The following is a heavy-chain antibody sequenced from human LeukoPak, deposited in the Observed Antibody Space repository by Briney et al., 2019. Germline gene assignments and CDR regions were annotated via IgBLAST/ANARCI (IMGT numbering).Heavy chain of an antibody. CDR2: INHSGST. CDR1: GGSFSGYY. V-gene: IGHV4-34*01. D-gene: IGHD3-22*01. Sequence: KPSETLSLTCAVYGGSFSGYYWSWIRQPPGKGLEWIGVINHSGSTNYNPSPKSRVTISVDTSKNQFSLKLSSVTAADTAVYYCARAWYYYDSSGYYPFDYWGQGTLVTVSS. J-gene: IGHJ4*02. CDR3: ARAWYYYDSSGYYPFDY.